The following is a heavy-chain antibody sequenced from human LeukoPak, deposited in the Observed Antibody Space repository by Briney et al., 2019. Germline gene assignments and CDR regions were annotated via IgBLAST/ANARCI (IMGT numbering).Heavy chain of an antibody. CDR1: GGSISNYY. CDR2: IYYSGST. J-gene: IGHJ3*02. V-gene: IGHV4-59*08. Sequence: SETLSLTCTVSGGSISNYYWSWIRQPPGKELEWIGYIYYSGSTNYNPSLTGRVTISVDTSKNQFPLNLSSVTAADTAVYYCARPSRTGSGWDAFDIWGQGRLVTVAS. CDR3: ARPSRTGSGWDAFDI. D-gene: IGHD3-22*01.